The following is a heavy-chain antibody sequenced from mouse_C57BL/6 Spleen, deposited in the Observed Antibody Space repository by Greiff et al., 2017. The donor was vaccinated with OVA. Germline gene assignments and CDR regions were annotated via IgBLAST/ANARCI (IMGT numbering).Heavy chain of an antibody. CDR3: ARSTTVVAYYVDY. V-gene: IGHV5-17*01. Sequence: DVMLVESGGGLVKPGGSLKLSCAASGFTFSDYGMHWVRQAPEKGLEWVAYISSGSSTIYYADTVKGRFTISRDNAKNTLFLQMTSLRSEDTAMDYCARSTTVVAYYVDYWGQGTTLTVSS. J-gene: IGHJ2*01. D-gene: IGHD1-1*01. CDR1: GFTFSDYG. CDR2: ISSGSSTI.